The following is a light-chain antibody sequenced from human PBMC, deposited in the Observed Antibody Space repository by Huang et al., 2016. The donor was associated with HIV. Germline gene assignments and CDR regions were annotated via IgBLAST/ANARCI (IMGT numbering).Light chain of an antibody. CDR3: QQSYYFPRT. Sequence: DIQMTQSPSSLSASVGDRVTITCRASQRIDVCLNWYQCKPGRAPKLLVFATSDLQSGVPARFSGSRSGTTFTLSISNLQPQDFATYFCQQSYYFPRTFGQGTKVEMK. J-gene: IGKJ2*01. CDR1: QRIDVC. V-gene: IGKV1-39*01. CDR2: ATS.